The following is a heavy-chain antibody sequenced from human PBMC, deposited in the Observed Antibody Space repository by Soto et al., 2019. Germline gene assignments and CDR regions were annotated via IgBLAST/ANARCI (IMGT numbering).Heavy chain of an antibody. J-gene: IGHJ4*02. CDR3: ARVAY. CDR1: GGSFSGYY. Sequence: PSETLSLTCAVYGGSFSGYYWSWIRQPPGKGLEWIGEINHSGNTNCNPSLKSRVTISRDNAENSLYLEMNTLRPEDTAVYYCARVAYWGQGTQVTVSS. CDR2: INHSGNT. V-gene: IGHV4-34*01.